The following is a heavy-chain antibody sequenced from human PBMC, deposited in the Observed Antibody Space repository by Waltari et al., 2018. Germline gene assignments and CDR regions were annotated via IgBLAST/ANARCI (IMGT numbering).Heavy chain of an antibody. CDR3: ARGGVYCSGGSCVDY. Sequence: QVQLQESGPGLVKPSETLSLTCTVSGGSISSYYWSWIRPPPGKGLEWIGYIYYSGSTNYNPSLKSRVTISVDTSKNQFSLKLSSVTAADTAVYYCARGGVYCSGGSCVDYWGQGTLVTVSS. J-gene: IGHJ4*02. CDR2: IYYSGST. CDR1: GGSISSYY. D-gene: IGHD2-15*01. V-gene: IGHV4-59*01.